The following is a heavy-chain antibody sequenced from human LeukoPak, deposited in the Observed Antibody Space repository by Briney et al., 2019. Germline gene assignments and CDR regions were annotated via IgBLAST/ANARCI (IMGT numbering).Heavy chain of an antibody. D-gene: IGHD3-22*01. CDR1: GFTFSSYA. V-gene: IGHV3-23*01. CDR3: ASLLGPLPYYDSSGYPDY. CDR2: ISGSGGST. Sequence: GGSLRLTCAASGFTFSSYAMSWVRQAPGKGLEWVSAISGSGGSTYYADSVKGRFTISRDNSKNTLYLQMNSLRAEDTAVYYCASLLGPLPYYDSSGYPDYWGQGTLVTVSS. J-gene: IGHJ4*02.